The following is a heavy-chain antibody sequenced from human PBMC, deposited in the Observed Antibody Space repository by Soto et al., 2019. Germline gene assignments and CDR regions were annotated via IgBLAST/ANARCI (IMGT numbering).Heavy chain of an antibody. J-gene: IGHJ4*02. CDR3: ARAYSGYDDFDY. Sequence: SETLSLTCTVSGGSISSYYWSWIRQPPGKGLEWIGYIYYSGSTNYNPSLKSRVTISVDTPKNQFSLKLSSVTAADTAVYYCARAYSGYDDFDYWGQGTLVTVSS. CDR1: GGSISSYY. V-gene: IGHV4-59*01. D-gene: IGHD5-12*01. CDR2: IYYSGST.